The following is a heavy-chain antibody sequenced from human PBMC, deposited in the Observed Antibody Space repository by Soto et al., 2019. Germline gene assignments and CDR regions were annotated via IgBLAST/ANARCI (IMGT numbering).Heavy chain of an antibody. J-gene: IGHJ4*02. CDR1: GGSLSGATYS. CDR2: IFPSGTT. V-gene: IGHV4-30-2*01. Sequence: SETLSLTCGVSGGSLSGATYSWNWIRQPAGKGLEWIGYIFPSGTTYYNPSLKSRVTISIAVSKNQFSLSLRSLTAADTAVYYWARRREFDYWSQGTLVSVSS. CDR3: ARRREFDY.